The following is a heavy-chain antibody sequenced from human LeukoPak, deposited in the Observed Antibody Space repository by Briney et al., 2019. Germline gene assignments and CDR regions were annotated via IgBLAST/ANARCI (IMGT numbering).Heavy chain of an antibody. CDR2: INPSGGSA. J-gene: IGHJ5*02. Sequence: ASVKVSCKASGYTFSNYYLHWVRQAPGQGLEWIGIINPSGGSASYAQKFQGRVTMTRDMSTSTVYMELSSLRAEDTAVYYCARETGGWLRFNWFDPWGQGTLVTVSS. CDR1: GYTFSNYY. V-gene: IGHV1-46*01. CDR3: ARETGGWLRFNWFDP. D-gene: IGHD5-12*01.